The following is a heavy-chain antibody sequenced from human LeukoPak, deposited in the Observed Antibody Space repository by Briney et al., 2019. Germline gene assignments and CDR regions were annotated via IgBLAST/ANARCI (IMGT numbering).Heavy chain of an antibody. Sequence: GGSLRLSCAASGFTFSSYAMSWVRQAPGKGLEWVSVISGSGGSTYYADSVKGRFIISRDNSKNTLYLQMNSLRAEDTAVYYCAKGGSWSGSGWFDPWGQGTLVTVSS. V-gene: IGHV3-23*01. J-gene: IGHJ5*02. CDR2: ISGSGGST. CDR3: AKGGSWSGSGWFDP. CDR1: GFTFSSYA. D-gene: IGHD3-3*01.